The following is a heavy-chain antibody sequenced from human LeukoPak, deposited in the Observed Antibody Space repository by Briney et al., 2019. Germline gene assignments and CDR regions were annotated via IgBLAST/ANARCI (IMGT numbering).Heavy chain of an antibody. CDR3: AGRGTGTTLAFDY. Sequence: GESLKISCKVSGYTFTTYWNGWVRQMPGKGLEWMGIIYPADSDTRYSPSFQGQVTISVDKSISTAYLQWSSLKASDTAIYYCAGRGTGTTLAFDYWGQGTLVTVSS. V-gene: IGHV5-51*01. CDR2: IYPADSDT. D-gene: IGHD1-1*01. CDR1: GYTFTTYW. J-gene: IGHJ4*02.